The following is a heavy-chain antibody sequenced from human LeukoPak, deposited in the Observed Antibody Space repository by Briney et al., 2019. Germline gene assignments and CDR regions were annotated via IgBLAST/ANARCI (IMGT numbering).Heavy chain of an antibody. CDR3: ARGRNDYVWGSYRQNGFDY. V-gene: IGHV4-59*01. CDR2: IYYSGST. CDR1: GGSISSYY. Sequence: SETLSLTCTVSGGSISSYYWSWIRQPPGKGLEWIGYIYYSGSTNYNPSLKSRVTVSVDTSKNQFSLKLSSVTAADTAVYYCARGRNDYVWGSYRQNGFDYWGQGTLVTVSS. J-gene: IGHJ4*02. D-gene: IGHD3-16*02.